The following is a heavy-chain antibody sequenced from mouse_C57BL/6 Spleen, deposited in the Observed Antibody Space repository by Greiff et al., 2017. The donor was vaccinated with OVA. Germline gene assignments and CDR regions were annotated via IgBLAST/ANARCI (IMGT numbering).Heavy chain of an antibody. CDR1: GFTFSDYG. V-gene: IGHV5-17*01. Sequence: EVKLMESGGGLVKPGGSLKLSCAASGFTFSDYGMHWVRQAPEKGLEWVAYISSGSSTIYYADTVKGRFTISRDNAKNTLFLQMTSLRSEDTARYYCARGPGYYGSSYGWFAYWGQGTLVTVSA. J-gene: IGHJ3*01. CDR2: ISSGSSTI. D-gene: IGHD1-1*01. CDR3: ARGPGYYGSSYGWFAY.